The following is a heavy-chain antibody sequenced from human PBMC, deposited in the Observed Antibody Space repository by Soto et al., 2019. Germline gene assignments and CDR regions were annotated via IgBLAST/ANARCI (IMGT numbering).Heavy chain of an antibody. J-gene: IGHJ3*02. Sequence: ASVKVSCKASGYTFTSYYMHWVRQAPGQGLEWMGIINPSGGSTSYAQKFQGRVTMTRDTSTSTVYMELSSLRSEDTAVYYCARARGGAYSSGWFDAFDIWGQGTMVTVS. D-gene: IGHD6-19*01. CDR1: GYTFTSYY. V-gene: IGHV1-46*03. CDR3: ARARGGAYSSGWFDAFDI. CDR2: INPSGGST.